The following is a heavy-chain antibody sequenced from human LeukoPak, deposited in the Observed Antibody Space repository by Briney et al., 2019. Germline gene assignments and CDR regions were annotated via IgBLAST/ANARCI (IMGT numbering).Heavy chain of an antibody. D-gene: IGHD6-13*01. V-gene: IGHV4-34*01. CDR3: ARGVGSSWYGGWFDP. CDR1: GGSFSGYY. CDR2: INHSGST. J-gene: IGHJ5*02. Sequence: SETLSLTCAVYGGSFSGYYWSWIRQPPGKGVEWIGEINHSGSTNYNPSLKSRVTISVDTSKNQFSLKLSSVTAADTAVYYCARGVGSSWYGGWFDPWGQGTLVTVSS.